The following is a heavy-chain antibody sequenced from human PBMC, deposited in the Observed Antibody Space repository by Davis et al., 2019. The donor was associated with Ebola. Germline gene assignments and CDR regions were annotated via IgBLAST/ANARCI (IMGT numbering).Heavy chain of an antibody. V-gene: IGHV4-59*01. CDR3: ARNSITKFNWLGP. D-gene: IGHD1-14*01. J-gene: IGHJ5*02. CDR1: GGSLRNYY. CDR2: IYYSGGT. Sequence: SETLFLTCTVSGGSLRNYYWSWIRQSPGKGLEWIGYIYYSGGTDYNPSLKSRVTISVDTSRNQFSLKMRSVTAADTAVYYCARNSITKFNWLGPWGQGALVTVSS.